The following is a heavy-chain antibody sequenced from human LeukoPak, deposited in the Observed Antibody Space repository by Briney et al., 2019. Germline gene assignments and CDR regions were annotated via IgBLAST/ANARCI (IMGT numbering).Heavy chain of an antibody. CDR2: IYYSGST. CDR1: GGSFSGYY. CDR3: ARHTVLQTIAAAGTLGFYHFDY. V-gene: IGHV4-34*01. Sequence: KPSETLSLTCAVYGGSFSGYYWSWIRQPPGKGLEWIGSIYYSGSTYDNPSHKSRVTISVDTSKNQFSLKLSSGTAADTAVYYCARHTVLQTIAAAGTLGFYHFDYWGQGILVTVSS. D-gene: IGHD6-13*01. J-gene: IGHJ4*02.